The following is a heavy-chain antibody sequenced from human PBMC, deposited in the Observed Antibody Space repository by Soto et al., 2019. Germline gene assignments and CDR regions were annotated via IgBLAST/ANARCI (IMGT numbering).Heavy chain of an antibody. D-gene: IGHD5-18*01. CDR3: ARGNGDRYGQRNAFDI. J-gene: IGHJ3*02. CDR1: GFTVSSNY. CDR2: IYSGGST. Sequence: GGSLRLSCAASGFTVSSNYMSWVRQAPGKGLEWVSVIYSGGSTYYADSVKGRFIISRQNSKNTLYLQMNSLRAEDTAVEYCARGNGDRYGQRNAFDIWGQGTMVTVSS. V-gene: IGHV3-53*04.